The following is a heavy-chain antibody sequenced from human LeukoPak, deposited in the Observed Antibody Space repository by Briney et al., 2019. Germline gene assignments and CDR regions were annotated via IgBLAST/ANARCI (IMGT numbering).Heavy chain of an antibody. CDR1: GFTVSTNY. CDR2: IYKAGDP. Sequence: QSGGSLRLSCAASGFTVSTNYMTWVRQAPGKGLEWVSAIYKAGDPYNADSVKGRFSISRDNRKNMLYLQMNSLRAEDTAVYYCARGLIYYDSRGHYLAERPYFDYWGQGTLVTVSS. J-gene: IGHJ4*02. CDR3: ARGLIYYDSRGHYLAERPYFDY. D-gene: IGHD3-22*01. V-gene: IGHV3-53*01.